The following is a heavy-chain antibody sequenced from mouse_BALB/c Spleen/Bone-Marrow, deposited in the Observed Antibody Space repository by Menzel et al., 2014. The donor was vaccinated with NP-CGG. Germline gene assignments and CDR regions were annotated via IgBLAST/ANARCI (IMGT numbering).Heavy chain of an antibody. CDR3: VRSRLRDWYFNV. V-gene: IGHV1-85*01. J-gene: IGHJ1*01. CDR1: GNTFTSYD. Sequence: VQQQQSGVELVKPGASVKLSCKASGNTFTSYDINWVRQRPEQGLEWIGWIFPGDSTTKYNEKFKGKATLSTDKSSSTIHMQPSRLTSEDSAVYFCVRSRLRDWYFNVWGAGTTVPISS. D-gene: IGHD1-2*01. CDR2: IFPGDSTT.